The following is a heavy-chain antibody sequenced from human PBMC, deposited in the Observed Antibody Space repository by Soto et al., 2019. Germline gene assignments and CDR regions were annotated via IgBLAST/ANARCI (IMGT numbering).Heavy chain of an antibody. CDR3: AREVRDGYNLDY. D-gene: IGHD5-12*01. J-gene: IGHJ4*02. V-gene: IGHV3-21*01. Sequence: PGGSLRLSCAASGFTFSSYSMNWVRQAPGKGLEWVSSISSSSSYIYYADSVKGRFTISRDNAKNSLYLQMNSLRAEDTAVYYCAREVRDGYNLDYWGQGTLVTVSS. CDR1: GFTFSSYS. CDR2: ISSSSSYI.